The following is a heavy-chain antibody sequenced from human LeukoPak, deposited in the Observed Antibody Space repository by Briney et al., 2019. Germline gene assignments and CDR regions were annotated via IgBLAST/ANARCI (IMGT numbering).Heavy chain of an antibody. D-gene: IGHD5-18*01. Sequence: SETLSLTCTVSGYSISSGYYWGWIRPPPGRGLEWIGSIYHSGSTYYNPSLKSRVTISVDTSKNQFSLKLSSVTAADTAVYYCARTKYSYYNYYYYYMDVWGKGTTVTVSS. V-gene: IGHV4-38-2*02. CDR1: GYSISSGYY. CDR3: ARTKYSYYNYYYYYMDV. CDR2: IYHSGST. J-gene: IGHJ6*03.